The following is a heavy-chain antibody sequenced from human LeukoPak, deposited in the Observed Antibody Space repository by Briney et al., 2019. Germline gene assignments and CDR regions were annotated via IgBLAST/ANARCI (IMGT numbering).Heavy chain of an antibody. Sequence: PGGSLRLSCAASGFTFSSYGMHWVRQAPGKGLEWVAVISYDGSNKYYADSVKGRFTISRDNSKNTLYLQMNSLRAEDTAVYYCAKVGACSGGSCSELVDYWGQGTLVTVSS. V-gene: IGHV3-30*18. D-gene: IGHD2-15*01. CDR3: AKVGACSGGSCSELVDY. J-gene: IGHJ4*02. CDR2: ISYDGSNK. CDR1: GFTFSSYG.